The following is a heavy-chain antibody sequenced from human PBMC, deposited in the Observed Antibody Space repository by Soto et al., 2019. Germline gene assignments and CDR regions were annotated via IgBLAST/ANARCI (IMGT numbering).Heavy chain of an antibody. D-gene: IGHD3-16*01. CDR3: AREVGDLGELYPYYFDY. Sequence: SETLSLTCTVSGGSISSYYWSWIRQPPGKGLEWIGYIYYSGSTNYNPSLKSRVTISVDTSKNQFSLKLSSVTAADTAVYYCAREVGDLGELYPYYFDYWGQGTLVTVSS. CDR2: IYYSGST. V-gene: IGHV4-59*01. CDR1: GGSISSYY. J-gene: IGHJ4*02.